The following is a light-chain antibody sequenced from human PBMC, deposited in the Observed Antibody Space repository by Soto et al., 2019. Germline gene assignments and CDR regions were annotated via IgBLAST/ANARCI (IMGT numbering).Light chain of an antibody. CDR1: QSINSW. V-gene: IGKV1-5*03. Sequence: DIQMTQSPSTVSASVGDRVTITCRASQSINSWLAWYQQKPGKAPKLLIYKASTLESGVPSRFSGSGSGTEFTLTISCLQPDDFATYYCQHYNSYPWTFGQGTKVDIK. CDR3: QHYNSYPWT. CDR2: KAS. J-gene: IGKJ1*01.